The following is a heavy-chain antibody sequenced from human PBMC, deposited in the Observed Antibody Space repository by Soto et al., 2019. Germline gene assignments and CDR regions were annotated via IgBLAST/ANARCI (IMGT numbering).Heavy chain of an antibody. CDR2: INHSGST. CDR3: ARGVWDYILFDY. D-gene: IGHD3-16*01. V-gene: IGHV4-34*01. Sequence: SETLSLTCAVYGVSFSGYYWSWIRQPPGKGLEWIGEINHSGSTNYNPSLKSRVTISVDTSKNQFSLKLSSVTAADTAVYYCARGVWDYILFDYWGQGTLVAVSS. J-gene: IGHJ4*02. CDR1: GVSFSGYY.